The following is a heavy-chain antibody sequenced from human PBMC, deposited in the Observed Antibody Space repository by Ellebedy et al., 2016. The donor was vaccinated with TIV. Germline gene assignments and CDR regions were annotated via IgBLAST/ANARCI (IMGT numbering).Heavy chain of an antibody. Sequence: AASVKVSCKVSGYTLTELSIHWVRQAPGKGLEWMGGFDPESGDIIYAQRFQGRVTMTEDTSTDTAYMELSSLRSDDTALYYCATEPTGYYFFDNWGQGTLVTVSS. V-gene: IGHV1-24*01. CDR1: GYTLTELS. CDR3: ATEPTGYYFFDN. D-gene: IGHD3-22*01. CDR2: FDPESGDI. J-gene: IGHJ4*02.